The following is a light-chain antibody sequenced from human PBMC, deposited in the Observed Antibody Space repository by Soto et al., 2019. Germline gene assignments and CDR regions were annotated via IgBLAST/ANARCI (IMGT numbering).Light chain of an antibody. V-gene: IGLV2-23*02. J-gene: IGLJ1*01. CDR3: CSYAGSSTLYV. CDR1: SSDFESYNL. CDR2: EVS. Sequence: QSVLTQPASVSGSPGPTITISCTGTSSDFESYNLVSWYQQHPGKAPKLMIYEVSKRPSGVSNRFSGSKSGNTASLTISGLQAEDEADYYCCSYAGSSTLYVFGTGTKVTGL.